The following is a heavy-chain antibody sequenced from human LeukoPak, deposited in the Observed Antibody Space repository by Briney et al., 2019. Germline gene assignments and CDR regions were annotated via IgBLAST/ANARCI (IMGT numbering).Heavy chain of an antibody. D-gene: IGHD1-26*01. CDR3: ARVGPYSGSYYPDYFDY. Sequence: PGGSLRLSCAASGFTFSSYSMNWVRQAPGKGLEWVAVISYDGSNKYYADSVKGRFTISRDNSKNTLYLQMNSLRAEDTAVYYCARVGPYSGSYYPDYFDYWGQGTLVTVSS. V-gene: IGHV3-30*03. J-gene: IGHJ4*02. CDR1: GFTFSSYS. CDR2: ISYDGSNK.